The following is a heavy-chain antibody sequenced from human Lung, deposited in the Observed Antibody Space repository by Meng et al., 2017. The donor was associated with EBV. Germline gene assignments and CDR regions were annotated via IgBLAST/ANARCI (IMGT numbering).Heavy chain of an antibody. V-gene: IGHV4-34*01. J-gene: IGHJ4*02. CDR2: INHSGST. D-gene: IGHD3-22*01. Sequence: VQLQQWGAGLWKPSETLSLTCAVYGGSFSGYYWSWIRQPPGKGLEWIGEINHSGSTNYNPSLKSRVTISVDTSKNQFSLKLSSVTAADTAVYYCARALFDYYDSSGYYDYWGQGTLVTVSS. CDR1: GGSFSGYY. CDR3: ARALFDYYDSSGYYDY.